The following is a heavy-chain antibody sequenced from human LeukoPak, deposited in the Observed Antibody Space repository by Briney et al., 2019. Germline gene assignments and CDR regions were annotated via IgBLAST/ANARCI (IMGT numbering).Heavy chain of an antibody. CDR2: IYSGSST. D-gene: IGHD2-15*01. CDR3: ASCVGSCYSAPFDY. Sequence: GGSLRLSCAASGSTVSSNYMNWVRQAPGKGLEWVSVIYSGSSTYYADSVKGRFTISRDNSKNTLYLQMNSLRAEDTAVYYCASCVGSCYSAPFDYWGQGTLVTVSS. V-gene: IGHV3-53*01. J-gene: IGHJ4*02. CDR1: GSTVSSNY.